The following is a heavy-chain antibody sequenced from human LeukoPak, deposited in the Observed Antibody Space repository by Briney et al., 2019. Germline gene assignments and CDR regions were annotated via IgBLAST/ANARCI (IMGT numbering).Heavy chain of an antibody. CDR3: AREVGIAAPVGAFDI. J-gene: IGHJ3*02. V-gene: IGHV3-23*01. D-gene: IGHD6-13*01. CDR2: ISGSGDYT. Sequence: AGGSLRLSCAASGFTFSSYAMTWVRQAPGKGLEWVSSISGSGDYTNYADSVKGRFTISRDNSKNTLYLQMNSLRAEDTAVYYCAREVGIAAPVGAFDIWGQGTMVTVSS. CDR1: GFTFSSYA.